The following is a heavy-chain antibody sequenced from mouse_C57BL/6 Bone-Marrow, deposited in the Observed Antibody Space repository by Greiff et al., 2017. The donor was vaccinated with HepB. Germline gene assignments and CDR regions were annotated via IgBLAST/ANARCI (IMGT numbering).Heavy chain of an antibody. J-gene: IGHJ2*01. V-gene: IGHV5-6*01. D-gene: IGHD1-1*01. CDR1: GFTFSSYG. Sequence: EVMLVESGGDLVKPGGSLKLSCAASGFTFSSYGMSWVRQTPDKRLEWVATISSGGSYTYYPDSVKGRFTISRDNAKNTLYLQMSSLKSEDTAMYYCARPGGGIYYYGSIFDDWGKGTTLTVSS. CDR2: ISSGGSYT. CDR3: ARPGGGIYYYGSIFDD.